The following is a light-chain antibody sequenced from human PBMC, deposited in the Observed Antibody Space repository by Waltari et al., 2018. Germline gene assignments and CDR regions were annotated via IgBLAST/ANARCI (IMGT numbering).Light chain of an antibody. CDR2: AAS. J-gene: IGKJ4*01. CDR1: EDIRSW. V-gene: IGKV1-12*01. Sequence: DIQMTQSPSLVSASVSDRVTIFCRATEDIRSWLAWYQQRPGKAPKLLIYAASNLESGVPSRFRGSGSETNFTLTVSSLQPEDFATYYCQQAKSFPLTFGGGTKVEI. CDR3: QQAKSFPLT.